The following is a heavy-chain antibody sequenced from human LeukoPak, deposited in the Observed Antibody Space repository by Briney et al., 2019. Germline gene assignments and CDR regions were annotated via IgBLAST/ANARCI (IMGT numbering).Heavy chain of an antibody. J-gene: IGHJ4*02. Sequence: PGGSLRLSCAASGFTFTHYAMHWVRQTPGKGLEWVAVIFYDGTIQYYSDSVRGRLIVSRDNPKNPLYLQMNSLRAEDTAVYYCARAPRGPAGYDSPARDTFDYWGQGALVTVSS. V-gene: IGHV3-30*03. CDR1: GFTFTHYA. CDR3: ARAPRGPAGYDSPARDTFDY. D-gene: IGHD3-22*01. CDR2: IFYDGTIQ.